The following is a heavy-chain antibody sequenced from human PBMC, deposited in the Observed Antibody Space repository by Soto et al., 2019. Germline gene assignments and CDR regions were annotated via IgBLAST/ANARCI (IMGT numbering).Heavy chain of an antibody. CDR3: ARADRKWLDP. V-gene: IGHV4-59*01. J-gene: IGHJ5*02. Sequence: NPSETLSLTCSVSGGSMYSYFWSWIRQPPGKGLEWIGYVYYGGSANHNPSLKSRVTFSVDTSKNEVSLKLTSVTAADTAVYYCARADRKWLDPWGQGILVTVSS. CDR1: GGSMYSYF. CDR2: VYYGGSA.